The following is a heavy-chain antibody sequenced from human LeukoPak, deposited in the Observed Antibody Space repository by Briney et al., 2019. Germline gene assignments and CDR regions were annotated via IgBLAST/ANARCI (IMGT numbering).Heavy chain of an antibody. CDR3: ARGELVTIARV. Sequence: GESLKIPCKGPGYSFTSYWTAWVRQVPGKGLEWRGVMYPGDYDTGYSPSFQGQVTISTDKSISTAYLQWRSLKASDAAMYYGARGELVTIARVWGQGTLVTVSS. J-gene: IGHJ4*02. CDR2: MYPGDYDT. CDR1: GYSFTSYW. D-gene: IGHD2-21*02. V-gene: IGHV5-51*01.